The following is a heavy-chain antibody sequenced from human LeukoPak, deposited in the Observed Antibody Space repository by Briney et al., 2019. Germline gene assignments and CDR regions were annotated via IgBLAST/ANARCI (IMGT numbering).Heavy chain of an antibody. D-gene: IGHD3-10*01. CDR1: GFTFSSYW. CDR2: IKQDGSEK. Sequence: GGSLRLSCAASGFTFSSYWMSWVRQAPGKGLEWVANIKQDGSEKYYVDSVKGRFTISRDNAKNSLYLQMNSLRAEDTAVYYCAREGYYGSGSYPFDYWGQGTLVTVSS. CDR3: AREGYYGSGSYPFDY. J-gene: IGHJ4*02. V-gene: IGHV3-7*01.